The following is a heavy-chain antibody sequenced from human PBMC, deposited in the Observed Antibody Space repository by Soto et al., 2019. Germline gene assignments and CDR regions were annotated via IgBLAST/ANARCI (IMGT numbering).Heavy chain of an antibody. D-gene: IGHD5-12*01. V-gene: IGHV1-69*01. CDR2: IIPIFGAP. Sequence: QVQLVQSGAEMKKPGSSVKVSCKASGDSFRNFAIAWVRQAPGQGLEWMGGIIPIFGAPHYAQKFQGRVTIIADESTSTAYMELSDLRSDDTVVYYCARERGYSVYGLVGYFDRWGQGTLVTVSS. CDR1: GDSFRNFA. J-gene: IGHJ4*02. CDR3: ARERGYSVYGLVGYFDR.